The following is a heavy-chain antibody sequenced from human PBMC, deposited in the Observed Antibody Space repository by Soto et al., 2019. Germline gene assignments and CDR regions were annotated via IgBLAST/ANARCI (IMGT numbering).Heavy chain of an antibody. CDR3: ARDRNYYTSGGPYYLDV. Sequence: QEQLVESGGGLVKPGGSLRLSCEASGLTFGDYYMSWIRQAPGKGLEWVSYISKSGTTIYYADSVKGRFTISRDNAKKSMYLQMNSLRVEDTAVYYCARDRNYYTSGGPYYLDVWGKGTTVTVSS. V-gene: IGHV3-11*01. J-gene: IGHJ6*03. CDR1: GLTFGDYY. D-gene: IGHD3-10*01. CDR2: ISKSGTTI.